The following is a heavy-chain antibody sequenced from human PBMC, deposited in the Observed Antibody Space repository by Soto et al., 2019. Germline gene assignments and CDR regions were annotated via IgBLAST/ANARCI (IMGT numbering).Heavy chain of an antibody. V-gene: IGHV1-69*06. CDR1: GGTFSSYA. CDR2: IIPIFGTA. CDR3: ARQKPNSRWFDP. D-gene: IGHD6-13*01. J-gene: IGHJ5*02. Sequence: SVKVSCKASGGTFSSYAISWVRQAPGQGLEWMGGIIPIFGTANYAQKFQGRVTITADKSTSTAYMELSSLRSEDTAVYYCARQKPNSRWFDPWGQGTLVTVSS.